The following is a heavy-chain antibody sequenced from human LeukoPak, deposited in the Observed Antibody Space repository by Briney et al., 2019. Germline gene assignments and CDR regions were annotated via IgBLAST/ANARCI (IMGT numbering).Heavy chain of an antibody. CDR1: GYTLTELS. D-gene: IGHD6-13*01. CDR2: FDPEDGET. J-gene: IGHJ1*01. CDR3: PAYSSSWTAFQH. V-gene: IGHV1-24*01. Sequence: ASVKVSCKVSGYTLTELSMHWVRQAPGKGLEWMGGFDPEDGETIYAQKFQGRVTMTEDTSTDTAYMELSSLRSEDTAVYYCPAYSSSWTAFQHWGQGTLVTVSS.